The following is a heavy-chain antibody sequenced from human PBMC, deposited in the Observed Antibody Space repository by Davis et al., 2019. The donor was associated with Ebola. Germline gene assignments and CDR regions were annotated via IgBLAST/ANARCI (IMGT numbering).Heavy chain of an antibody. Sequence: GGSLRLSCAASGLTFRSYVMSWVRQAPGKGLEWVSAISGSGGSTYYADSVKGRLTISRDNSKNTLYLQMNSLRAEDTAVYYCAILRQFDYWGQGTLVTVSS. V-gene: IGHV3-23*01. J-gene: IGHJ4*02. CDR3: AILRQFDY. CDR1: GLTFRSYV. CDR2: ISGSGGST. D-gene: IGHD4-17*01.